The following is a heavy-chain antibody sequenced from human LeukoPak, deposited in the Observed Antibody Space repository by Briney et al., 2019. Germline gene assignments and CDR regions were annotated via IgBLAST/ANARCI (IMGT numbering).Heavy chain of an antibody. CDR1: GGSISSYY. Sequence: SETLSLTCTVSGGSISSYYWSWIRQPAGKGLEWIGRIYTSGSTNYNPSLKSRVTMSVDTSKNQFSLKLSSVTAADTAIYYCARGIAARPFYYNYYMDVWGTGTKVSVSS. CDR3: ARGIAARPFYYNYYMDV. D-gene: IGHD6-6*01. CDR2: IYTSGST. J-gene: IGHJ6*03. V-gene: IGHV4-4*07.